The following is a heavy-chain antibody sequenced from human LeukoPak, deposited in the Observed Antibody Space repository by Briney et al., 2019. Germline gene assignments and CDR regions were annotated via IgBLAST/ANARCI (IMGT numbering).Heavy chain of an antibody. CDR3: ARHDWFVP. CDR2: MYSGGPT. V-gene: IGHV3-53*01. J-gene: IGHJ5*02. D-gene: IGHD3-3*01. CDR1: GVTFSGDY. Sequence: GGSLRLSCAVSGVTFSGDYMSWVRQAPGKGLEWLSVMYSGGPTYYPDPVIRRFTISRDNSNNTLYLQMNSLRVEDTAVYYCARHDWFVPWGHGTLVTVSS.